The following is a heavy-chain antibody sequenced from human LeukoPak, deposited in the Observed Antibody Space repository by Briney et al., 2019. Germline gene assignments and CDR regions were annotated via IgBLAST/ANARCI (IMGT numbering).Heavy chain of an antibody. CDR3: ASPDSSSWYRLDY. V-gene: IGHV1-2*06. Sequence: ASVKVSCKASGYTFIGYYMHWVRQAPGQGLEWMERINPNSGGTNYAQKFQGRVTMTRDTSISTAYMELSRLRSDDTAVYYCASPDSSSWYRLDYWGQGTLVTVSS. J-gene: IGHJ4*02. D-gene: IGHD6-13*01. CDR1: GYTFIGYY. CDR2: INPNSGGT.